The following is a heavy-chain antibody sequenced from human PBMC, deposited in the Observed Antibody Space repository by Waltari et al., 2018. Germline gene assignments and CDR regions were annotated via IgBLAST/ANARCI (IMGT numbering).Heavy chain of an antibody. CDR1: GYTFTYYH. V-gene: IGHV1-69-2*01. CDR2: VDPEDGET. J-gene: IGHJ4*02. CDR3: ATVRSYDSSGYGNY. D-gene: IGHD3-22*01. Sequence: EVQLVQSGAEVKKPGATAKISCKVSGYTFTYYHMHWVQQAPGKGLEWMGLVDPEDGETIYAEKFQGRVTITADTSTDTAYMELSSLRAEDTAVYYCATVRSYDSSGYGNYWGQGTLVTVSS.